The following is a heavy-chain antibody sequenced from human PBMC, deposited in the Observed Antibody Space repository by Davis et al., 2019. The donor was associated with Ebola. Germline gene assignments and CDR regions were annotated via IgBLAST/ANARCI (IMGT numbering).Heavy chain of an antibody. CDR2: IKSDGST. V-gene: IGHV3-74*01. CDR1: GFPITKYW. Sequence: HTGGSLRLSCAVSGFPITKYWTHWVRHAPGKGLVWVSRIKSDGSTIYADSVKGRFTISRDNAKNTPYLQMNSLRVEDTAVYYCARDGIATFGKVKYYYGMDVWGKGTTVTVSS. CDR3: ARDGIATFGKVKYYYGMDV. J-gene: IGHJ6*04. D-gene: IGHD6-13*01.